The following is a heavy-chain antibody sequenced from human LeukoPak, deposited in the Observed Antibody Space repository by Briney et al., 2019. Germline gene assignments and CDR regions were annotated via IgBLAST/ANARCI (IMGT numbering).Heavy chain of an antibody. J-gene: IGHJ4*02. V-gene: IGHV3-30*02. D-gene: IGHD2-2*01. CDR1: GFTFSSHG. CDR3: AKDRLGYCSSTTCSLDY. Sequence: GGSLRLSCAASGFTFSSHGMHWVRQAPGKGLEWVAFMRYDGSIKYYADSVKGRFTISRDNSKNTLYLQMNSLRAEDTAVYYCAKDRLGYCSSTTCSLDYWGQGTLVTVSS. CDR2: MRYDGSIK.